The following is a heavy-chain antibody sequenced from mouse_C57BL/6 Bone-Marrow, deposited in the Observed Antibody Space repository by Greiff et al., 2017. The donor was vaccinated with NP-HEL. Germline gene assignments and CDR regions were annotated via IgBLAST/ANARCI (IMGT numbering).Heavy chain of an antibody. CDR1: GYTFTDYY. V-gene: IGHV1-26*01. CDR3: ARFPGAMDY. CDR2: INPNNGGT. Sequence: VQLQQSGPELVKPGASVKISCKASGYTFTDYYMNWVKQSHGKSLEWIGDINPNNGGTSYNQKFKGKATLTVDKSSSTAYMELRSLTSEDSAVYYCARFPGAMDYWGQGTSVTVSS. J-gene: IGHJ4*01.